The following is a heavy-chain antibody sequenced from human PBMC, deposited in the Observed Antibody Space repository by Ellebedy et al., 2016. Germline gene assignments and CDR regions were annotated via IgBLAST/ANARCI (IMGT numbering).Heavy chain of an antibody. D-gene: IGHD3-22*01. CDR2: IYWDDDK. CDR3: AHSTYYYDSSGHDS. J-gene: IGHJ4*02. CDR1: GFSLSTSGVD. Sequence: SGPTLVKPTQTLTLTCTFSGFSLSTSGVDVGWIRQPPGKALAWLALIYWDDDKRYSPSLKNRLTIAKDTSKNQVVLKMTNMDPVDTATYYCAHSTYYYDSSGHDSWGQGTLGTVSS. V-gene: IGHV2-5*02.